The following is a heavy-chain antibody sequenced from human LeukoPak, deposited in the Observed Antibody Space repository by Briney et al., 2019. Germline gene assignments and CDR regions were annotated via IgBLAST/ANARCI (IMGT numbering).Heavy chain of an antibody. Sequence: GGSLRLSCAATGFTFSSYEMNWVRQAPGKGLEWVSYISSSGSTKYYADSLMGRFTLSRDNAKKSLYLQMNSLRAEDTAVYYCAREALTETTFGPYDYWGQGTLVTVSS. CDR3: AREALTETTFGPYDY. D-gene: IGHD4-17*01. CDR2: ISSSGSTK. V-gene: IGHV3-48*03. CDR1: GFTFSSYE. J-gene: IGHJ4*02.